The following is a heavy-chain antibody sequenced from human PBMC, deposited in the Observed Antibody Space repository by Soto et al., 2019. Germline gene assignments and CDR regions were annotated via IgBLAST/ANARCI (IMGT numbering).Heavy chain of an antibody. V-gene: IGHV1-46*01. CDR1: GYTFTSYY. D-gene: IGHD1-7*01. Sequence: QVQLVPSGAEVKKPGASVKVSCKASGYTFTSYYMHWVRQAPGQGLEWMGIINPSGGSTSYSQTFQGRVTMTRDASTSTVYMELSSLRSEDTAVYYCASSWNYHDNWFDPWCQGTLVTVS. J-gene: IGHJ5*02. CDR3: ASSWNYHDNWFDP. CDR2: INPSGGST.